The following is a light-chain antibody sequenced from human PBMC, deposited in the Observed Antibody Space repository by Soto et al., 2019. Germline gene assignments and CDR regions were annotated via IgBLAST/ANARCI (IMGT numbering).Light chain of an antibody. CDR2: DAS. J-gene: IGKJ1*01. CDR3: QQYNSYSTWT. Sequence: DIQMTQSPSTLSESVGDRVTITCRASQSISSWLAWYQQKPGKAPKLLIYDASSLESGVPSRFSGSGSGTEFTLTISSLQPDDFATYYCQQYNSYSTWTFGQGTKVDIK. CDR1: QSISSW. V-gene: IGKV1-5*01.